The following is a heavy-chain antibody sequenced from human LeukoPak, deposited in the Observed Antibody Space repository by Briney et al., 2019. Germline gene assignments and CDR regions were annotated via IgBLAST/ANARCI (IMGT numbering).Heavy chain of an antibody. V-gene: IGHV4-34*01. CDR2: INHSGST. Sequence: SETLSLTCAVYGGSFSGYYWSWIRQPPGKGLEWIGEINHSGSTNYNPSLKSRVTISVDTSKNQFSLKLSSVTAADTAVYYCARRPTYYDILTGYYTLWYFDYWGQGTLVTVSS. CDR3: ARRPTYYDILTGYYTLWYFDY. D-gene: IGHD3-9*01. J-gene: IGHJ4*02. CDR1: GGSFSGYY.